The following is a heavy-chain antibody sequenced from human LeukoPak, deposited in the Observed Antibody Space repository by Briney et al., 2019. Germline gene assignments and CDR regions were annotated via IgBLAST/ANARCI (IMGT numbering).Heavy chain of an antibody. V-gene: IGHV3-23*01. Sequence: GGSLRLSCAASGFTFSSYAMSWVRQAPGKGLEWVSTVSSSGGAIYYAASVKGRFTISRDNSKNTLSLQMSSLRAEDTAVYYCVKGLVSGLAVAVDYWGQGTLVTVSS. J-gene: IGHJ4*02. D-gene: IGHD6-19*01. CDR1: GFTFSSYA. CDR2: VSSSGGAI. CDR3: VKGLVSGLAVAVDY.